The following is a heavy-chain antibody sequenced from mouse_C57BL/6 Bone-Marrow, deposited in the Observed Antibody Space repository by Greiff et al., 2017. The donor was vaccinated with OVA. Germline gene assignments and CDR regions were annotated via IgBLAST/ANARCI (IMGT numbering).Heavy chain of an antibody. CDR1: GFNFKADY. V-gene: IGHV14-4*01. CDR2: INPDIGVT. Sequence: EVQLMESGAELVRPGASVKLSCTASGFNFKADYMHWVKQRPEQGLDWIGWINPDIGVTAYTSKFQGKATITADTSSNTTYLQLSSQTSEDAAVYYCPPGLPDYGGQGTAPTVTA. J-gene: IGHJ2*01. CDR3: PPGLPDY.